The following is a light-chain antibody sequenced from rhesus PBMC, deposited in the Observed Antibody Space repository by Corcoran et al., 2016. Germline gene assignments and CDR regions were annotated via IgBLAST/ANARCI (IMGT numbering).Light chain of an antibody. CDR1: QSISSW. Sequence: DIQMTQSPSSLSASVGDTVTIPCRASQSISSWLAWYQQNPGKAPNLLSYRASSLQSGVPSRFGGSGSGTDFTLTISSLQSEDFATDYCQQYDSSPLTFGQGTKVEI. CDR3: QQYDSSPLT. V-gene: IGKV1-22*01. CDR2: RAS. J-gene: IGKJ1*01.